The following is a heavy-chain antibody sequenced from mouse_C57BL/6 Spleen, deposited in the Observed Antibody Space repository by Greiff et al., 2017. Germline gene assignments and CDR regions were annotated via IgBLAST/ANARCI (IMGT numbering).Heavy chain of an antibody. CDR2: IYPGDGDT. Sequence: VKLQESGPELVKPGASVKISCKASGYAFSSSWMNWVKQRPGKGLEWIGRIYPGDGDTNYNGKFKGKATLTADKSSSTAYMQLSSLTSEDSAVYFCARGLLGYAMDYWGQGTSVTVSS. V-gene: IGHV1-82*01. CDR1: GYAFSSSW. D-gene: IGHD2-10*01. CDR3: ARGLLGYAMDY. J-gene: IGHJ4*01.